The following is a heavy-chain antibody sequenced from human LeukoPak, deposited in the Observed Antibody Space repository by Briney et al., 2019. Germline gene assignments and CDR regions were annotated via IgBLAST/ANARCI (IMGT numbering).Heavy chain of an antibody. V-gene: IGHV1-18*04. CDR2: VSPSNGNT. CDR1: GYGFSTYG. J-gene: IGHJ4*02. D-gene: IGHD5-12*01. Sequence: ASVKVSCKTSGYGFSTYGIHWLRQAPGQGLEWVGWVSPSNGNTHYAQRVQGRVSMTADTPTGTASMELRSLRSDDTAVYYCARSPGRYSGYNWYFDYWGQGTLVTVSS. CDR3: ARSPGRYSGYNWYFDY.